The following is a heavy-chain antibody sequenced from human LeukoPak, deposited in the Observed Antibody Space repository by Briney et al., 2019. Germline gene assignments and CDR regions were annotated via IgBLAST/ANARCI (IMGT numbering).Heavy chain of an antibody. CDR2: IWFDGGNK. D-gene: IGHD3-22*01. V-gene: IGHV3-33*01. Sequence: GRSLRLSCAASGFTFSSYGMHWVRQAPGKGLEWVALIWFDGGNKYYADSVKGRFTISRDNSKNTLFLQMNSLRAEDTAVYYCARGVGDSRGYYYYFDYWGQGTLVTVSS. CDR3: ARGVGDSRGYYYYFDY. CDR1: GFTFSSYG. J-gene: IGHJ4*02.